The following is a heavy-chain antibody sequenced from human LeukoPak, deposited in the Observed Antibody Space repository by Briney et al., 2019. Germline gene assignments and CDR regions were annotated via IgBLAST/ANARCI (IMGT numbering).Heavy chain of an antibody. Sequence: ASVKVSCKASGYTFTSYAMNWVRQAPGQGLEWMGWINPNSGGTNYAQKFQGRVTMTRDTSISTAYMELSRLRSDDTAVYYCAKGSVGPKYCSGGSCYVFDYWGQGTLVTVSS. CDR3: AKGSVGPKYCSGGSCYVFDY. CDR2: INPNSGGT. J-gene: IGHJ4*02. V-gene: IGHV1-2*02. D-gene: IGHD2-15*01. CDR1: GYTFTSYA.